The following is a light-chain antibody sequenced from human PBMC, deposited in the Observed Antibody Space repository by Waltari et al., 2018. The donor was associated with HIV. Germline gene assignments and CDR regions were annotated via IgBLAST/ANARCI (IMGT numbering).Light chain of an antibody. V-gene: IGLV1-44*01. Sequence: QSVLTQPPSASGTPGHRVTKSCSGSNPNIGTRPVTCYQQLAGTAPKLLIYRSDLRPSGVPDRFSGSKSATSASLAISGLQSEDEATYYCASWDDSLNGVIFCGGPELTVL. CDR2: RSD. J-gene: IGLJ2*01. CDR3: ASWDDSLNGVI. CDR1: NPNIGTRP.